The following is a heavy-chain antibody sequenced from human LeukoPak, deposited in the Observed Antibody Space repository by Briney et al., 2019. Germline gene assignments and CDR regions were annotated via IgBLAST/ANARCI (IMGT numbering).Heavy chain of an antibody. CDR3: ARSADFWSGLMYNWFDP. CDR2: IYYSGST. D-gene: IGHD3-3*01. Sequence: SETLSLTCAVSGGSISSGGYSWSWIRQPPGKGLEWIGYIYYSGSTNYNPSLKSRVTISVDTSKNQFSLKLSSVTAADTAVYYCARSADFWSGLMYNWFDPWGQGTLVTVSS. CDR1: GGSISSGGYS. V-gene: IGHV4-61*08. J-gene: IGHJ5*02.